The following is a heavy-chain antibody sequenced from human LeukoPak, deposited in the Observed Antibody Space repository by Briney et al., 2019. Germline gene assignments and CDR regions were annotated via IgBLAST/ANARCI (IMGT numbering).Heavy chain of an antibody. V-gene: IGHV4-59*08. CDR1: GGSISSYY. CDR2: IFYSGGS. D-gene: IGHD1-26*01. CDR3: ARHSGAYSGSYYAY. Sequence: PSETLSLTCTVSGGSISSYYWTWIRQPPGKGLEWIGYIFYSGGSNYNPSLKSRVTISVDTSKNHFSLKLSSVTAADTAVYYCARHSGAYSGSYYAYWGQGTLVTVSS. J-gene: IGHJ4*02.